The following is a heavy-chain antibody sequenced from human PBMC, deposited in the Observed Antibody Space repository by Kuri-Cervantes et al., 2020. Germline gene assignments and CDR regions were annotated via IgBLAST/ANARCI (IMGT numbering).Heavy chain of an antibody. CDR1: GGTFSSYA. D-gene: IGHD3-10*01. CDR2: ISAYNGDT. J-gene: IGHJ4*02. Sequence: ASVKVSCKASGGTFSSYAISWVRQAPGQGLEWMGWISAYNGDTNYAQKLQGRVTMTTDTSTSTAYMELRSLRSDDTAMYYCAREGQMVRGRIDYWGQGALVTVSS. CDR3: AREGQMVRGRIDY. V-gene: IGHV1-18*01.